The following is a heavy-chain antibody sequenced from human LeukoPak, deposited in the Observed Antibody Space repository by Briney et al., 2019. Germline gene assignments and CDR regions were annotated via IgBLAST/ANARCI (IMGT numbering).Heavy chain of an antibody. CDR2: IYYSGST. CDR1: GGSISSYY. J-gene: IGHJ4*02. D-gene: IGHD3-22*01. CDR3: ARSTSAYYYDSSGYPGVFDY. V-gene: IGHV4-59*01. Sequence: SETLSLTCTVSGGSISSYYWSWIRRPPGKGLEWIGYIYYSGSTNYNPSLKSRVTISVDTSKNQFSLKLSSVTAADTAVYYCARSTSAYYYDSSGYPGVFDYWGQGTLVTVSS.